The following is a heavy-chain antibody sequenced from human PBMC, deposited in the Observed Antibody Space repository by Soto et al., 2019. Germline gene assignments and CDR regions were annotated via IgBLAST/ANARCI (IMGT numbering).Heavy chain of an antibody. D-gene: IGHD6-13*01. CDR1: GGTFSSYA. Sequence: QVQLVQSGAEVKKPGSSVKVSCKASGGTFSSYAISWVRQAPGQGLEWMGGIIPIFGTANYAQKFQGRVTITADEATSTANMALSSLRSEDTAVYYSARGGRSSWYPYYYSGMDVWGQGTTVTVSS. CDR2: IIPIFGTA. J-gene: IGHJ6*02. CDR3: ARGGRSSWYPYYYSGMDV. V-gene: IGHV1-69*12.